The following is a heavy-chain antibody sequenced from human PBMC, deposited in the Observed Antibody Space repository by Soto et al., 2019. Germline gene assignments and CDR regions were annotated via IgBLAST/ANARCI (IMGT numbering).Heavy chain of an antibody. CDR2: IIPIFGTP. Sequence: ASVRVSCKXSGGTFSTYTFSWVRQAPGQGLEWMGRIIPIFGTPYYAQKFQGRVTITADKSTSTVYMELSSLRSDDTAVYFCARRLECRGYCLDKPTWFAPWGQGTLVTVSS. V-gene: IGHV1-69*06. J-gene: IGHJ5*02. D-gene: IGHD2-15*01. CDR3: ARRLECRGYCLDKPTWFAP. CDR1: GGTFSTYT.